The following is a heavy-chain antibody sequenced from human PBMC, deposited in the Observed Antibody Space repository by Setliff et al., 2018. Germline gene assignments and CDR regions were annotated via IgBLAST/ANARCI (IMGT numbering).Heavy chain of an antibody. Sequence: GGSLRLSCAASGFTFSGYYMQWVRQAPGKGLEWVSYISSSSSTIYYADSVKGRFTISRDNAKNSLYLQMNSLRDEDTDVYYCARGGSGGNSLLGYWGQGTLVTVSS. CDR3: ARGGSGGNSLLGY. D-gene: IGHD2-21*02. CDR1: GFTFSGYY. CDR2: ISSSSSTI. J-gene: IGHJ4*02. V-gene: IGHV3-48*02.